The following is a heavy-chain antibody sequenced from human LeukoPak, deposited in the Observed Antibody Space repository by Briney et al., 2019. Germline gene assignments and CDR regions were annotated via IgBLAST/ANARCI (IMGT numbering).Heavy chain of an antibody. V-gene: IGHV4-4*07. CDR1: GGSISTYY. D-gene: IGHD6-13*01. CDR2: IYTSGST. Sequence: SETLSLTCSVSGGSISTYYWSWIRQPAGKGLEWIGRIYTSGSTSYNPSLGSRVTISVDTSKNQFSLKLNSVTAADTAVYYCARSTGYSIYYFDYWGQGTLVTVSS. CDR3: ARSTGYSIYYFDY. J-gene: IGHJ4*02.